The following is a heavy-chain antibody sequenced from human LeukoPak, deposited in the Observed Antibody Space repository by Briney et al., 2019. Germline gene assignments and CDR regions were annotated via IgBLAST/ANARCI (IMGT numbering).Heavy chain of an antibody. CDR3: ATDGGRGTSYYYYYYMDV. V-gene: IGHV1-3*01. CDR2: INAGNGNT. CDR1: GYTFTSYA. J-gene: IGHJ6*03. D-gene: IGHD3-16*01. Sequence: GASVKVSCKASGYTFTSYAMHWVRQAPGQRLEWMGWINAGNGNTKYSQKFQGRVTITRDTSASTAYMELSSLRSEDTAVYYCATDGGRGTSYYYYYYMDVWGKGTTVTVSS.